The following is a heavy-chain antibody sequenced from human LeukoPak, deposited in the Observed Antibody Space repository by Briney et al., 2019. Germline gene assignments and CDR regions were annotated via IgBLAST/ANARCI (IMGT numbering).Heavy chain of an antibody. J-gene: IGHJ4*02. Sequence: GESLKISCKGSGYSFTNYWVSWVRQVPGKGLEWMGVIYLGDSDTRYSPSFQGQVTISADKSVNTAYLQWSNLKASDTAMYYCARHMGGYSSSPLDYWGQGTLVTVSS. V-gene: IGHV5-51*01. CDR2: IYLGDSDT. CDR3: ARHMGGYSSSPLDY. CDR1: GYSFTNYW. D-gene: IGHD6-13*01.